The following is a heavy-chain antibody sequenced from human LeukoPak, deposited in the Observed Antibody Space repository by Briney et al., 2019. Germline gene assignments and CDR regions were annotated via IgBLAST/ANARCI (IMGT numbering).Heavy chain of an antibody. Sequence: SETLSLTCTVSGGSISSSSYYWGWMRQPPGKGLEWIGSIYYSGSTYYNPSLKSRVTISVDTSKNQFSLKLSSVTAADTAVYYCARSFPPAADAFDIWGQGTMVTVSS. CDR2: IYYSGST. CDR3: ARSFPPAADAFDI. J-gene: IGHJ3*02. D-gene: IGHD2-15*01. CDR1: GGSISSSSYY. V-gene: IGHV4-39*01.